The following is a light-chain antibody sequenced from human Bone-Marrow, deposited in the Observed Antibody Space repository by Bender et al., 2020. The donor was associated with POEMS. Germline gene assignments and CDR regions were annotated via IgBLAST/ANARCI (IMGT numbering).Light chain of an antibody. CDR2: NDD. V-gene: IGLV1-44*01. Sequence: QSVLTQPPSASGTPGQRVTISCSGTSSNIGSNAVNWYRQLPGAAPQLLIYNDDERPSGAPDRFSGSKSGTSASLAINGLQSEDEGDYYCATWDDSRRVMFGGGTQLTVL. J-gene: IGLJ3*02. CDR3: ATWDDSRRVM. CDR1: SSNIGSNA.